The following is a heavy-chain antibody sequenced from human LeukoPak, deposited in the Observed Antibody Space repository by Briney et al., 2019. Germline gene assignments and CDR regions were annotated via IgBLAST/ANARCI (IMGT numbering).Heavy chain of an antibody. Sequence: PSQTLSLTCTVSGGSISSGGYYWSWTRQHPGKGLEWIGYIYYSGSTNYNPSLKSRVTISVDTSKNQFSLKLSSVTAADTAVYYCARDYYDSSGYSSLDYWGQGTLVTDSS. CDR3: ARDYYDSSGYSSLDY. J-gene: IGHJ4*02. D-gene: IGHD3-22*01. V-gene: IGHV4-61*08. CDR1: GGSISSGGYY. CDR2: IYYSGST.